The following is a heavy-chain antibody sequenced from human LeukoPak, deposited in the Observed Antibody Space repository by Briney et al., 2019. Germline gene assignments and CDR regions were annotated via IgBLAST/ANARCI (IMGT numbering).Heavy chain of an antibody. CDR2: INHSGST. CDR1: GGSFSGYY. CDR3: ARVGDYDMVFVP. V-gene: IGHV4-34*01. J-gene: IGHJ5*02. D-gene: IGHD3-22*01. Sequence: PSETLSLTFAAHGGSFSGYYWSWIRKPPGKGLEWIGEINHSGSTNYNPALKSRVTISVDTSKNQFSLKLSSVTAADTAVYYCARVGDYDMVFVPWGQGTLVTVSS.